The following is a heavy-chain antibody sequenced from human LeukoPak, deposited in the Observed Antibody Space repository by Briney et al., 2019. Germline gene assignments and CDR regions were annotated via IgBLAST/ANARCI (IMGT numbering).Heavy chain of an antibody. D-gene: IGHD6-13*01. V-gene: IGHV1-18*01. J-gene: IGHJ4*02. CDR3: ARQYSNGWYEDY. CDR1: GYTFTRYG. Sequence: ASVKVSCKASGYTFTRYGISWVRQAPGQGLEWMGWISAYTGNTNYAQNVQGRVTMTTDTCTNTAYMEMRSLRSDDTAVYYCARQYSNGWYEDYWGQGTLVTVSS. CDR2: ISAYTGNT.